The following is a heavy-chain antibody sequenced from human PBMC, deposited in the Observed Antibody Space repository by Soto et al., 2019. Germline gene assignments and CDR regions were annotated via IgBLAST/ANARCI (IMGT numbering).Heavy chain of an antibody. D-gene: IGHD6-6*01. J-gene: IGHJ3*02. Sequence: QSQTLSLTCAISGDSVSSNSAARNWIRQSPSRGLEWLGRTYYRSKWYNDYAVSVKSRITINPDTSKNQFSLQLNSVTTEDTAVYYCARGARNPTDAFDIWGQGTMVTVSS. CDR2: TYYRSKWYN. CDR1: GDSVSSNSAA. V-gene: IGHV6-1*01. CDR3: ARGARNPTDAFDI.